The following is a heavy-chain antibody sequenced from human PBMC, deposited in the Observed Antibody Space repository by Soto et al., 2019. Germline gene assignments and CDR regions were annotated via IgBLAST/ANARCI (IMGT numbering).Heavy chain of an antibody. CDR3: ASVAWRLYSSGWWYDYYGMDV. CDR1: GGTFSSYA. Sequence: QVQLVQSGAEVKKPGSSVKVSCKASGGTFSSYAISWVRQAPGQGLEWMGGIITIFGTANYAQKFQGRVTITADEYTSTAYMERSSLRSEDTAVYYCASVAWRLYSSGWWYDYYGMDVCGQGTTVTVSS. V-gene: IGHV1-69*01. D-gene: IGHD6-19*01. J-gene: IGHJ6*02. CDR2: IITIFGTA.